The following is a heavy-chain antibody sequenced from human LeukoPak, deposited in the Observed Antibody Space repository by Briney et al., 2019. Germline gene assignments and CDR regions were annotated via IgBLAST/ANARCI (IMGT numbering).Heavy chain of an antibody. CDR2: INAYNGNK. V-gene: IGHV1-18*01. CDR3: ARGGGAGSGSSRVYYYYMDV. Sequence: ASVTVSCKASGYTFTSYGISWVRQAPGQGLEWMGWINAYNGNKNYAQKLQGRDTMTQHPPTSVPYLELRPLRSDDTAVYCCARGGGAGSGSSRVYYYYMDVWGKGTTVTVSS. J-gene: IGHJ6*03. CDR1: GYTFTSYG. D-gene: IGHD3-10*01.